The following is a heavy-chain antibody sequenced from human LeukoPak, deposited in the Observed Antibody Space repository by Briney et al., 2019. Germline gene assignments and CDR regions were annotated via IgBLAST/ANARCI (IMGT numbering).Heavy chain of an antibody. CDR3: ARGERGYSYGHLDY. CDR2: IIPIFGTA. Sequence: GASVKVSCKASGGTFSNYAISWVRQAPGQGLEWMGGIIPIFGTANYAQKFQGRVTITADESTSTAYIELSSLRSEDTAVYYCARGERGYSYGHLDYWGQGTLVTVSS. CDR1: GGTFSNYA. D-gene: IGHD5-18*01. V-gene: IGHV1-69*13. J-gene: IGHJ4*02.